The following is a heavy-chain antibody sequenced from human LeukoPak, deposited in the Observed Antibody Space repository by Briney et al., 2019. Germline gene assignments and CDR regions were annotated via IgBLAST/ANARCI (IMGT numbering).Heavy chain of an antibody. D-gene: IGHD6-19*01. CDR1: VGSIIIHY. Sequence: SETLSLTCAVSVGSIIIHYWCWIWAPLGGGGWWIGDIYYTGRNNYNPSLKSRVTISLDTSKNHLSLNLTSVLAADTAIYYCVRRDPGWNYFDYWGQGILVTVSS. CDR2: IYYTGRN. J-gene: IGHJ4*02. V-gene: IGHV4-59*08. CDR3: VRRDPGWNYFDY.